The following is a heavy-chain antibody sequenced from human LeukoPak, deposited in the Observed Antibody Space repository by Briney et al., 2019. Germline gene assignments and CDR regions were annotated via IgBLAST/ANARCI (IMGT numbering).Heavy chain of an antibody. CDR1: GYSLISYR. V-gene: IGHV5-51*01. Sequence: GQSLKISCKVSGYSLISYRISWLSLMPGKRLTSMGIIYPSDSETRYSASFQGQVTISADKSISTGYVQWSSLKASDTAMYYCARQVAVAAWEYWGQGTLVTVSS. J-gene: IGHJ4*02. CDR3: ARQVAVAAWEY. CDR2: IYPSDSET. D-gene: IGHD6-19*01.